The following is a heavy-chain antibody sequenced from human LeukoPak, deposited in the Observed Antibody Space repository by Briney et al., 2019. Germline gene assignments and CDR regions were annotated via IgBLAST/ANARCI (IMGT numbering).Heavy chain of an antibody. CDR1: GYTFTGYY. CDR3: ARQSCSGGSCYSGWFDP. V-gene: IGHV1-2*02. CDR2: INPNSGGT. D-gene: IGHD2-15*01. Sequence: ASVTVSCKASGYTFTGYYMHWVRQAPGQGLEWMGWINPNSGGTNYAQKFQGRVTMTRDTSISTAYMELSRLRSDDKAVYYCARQSCSGGSCYSGWFDPWGQGTLVTVSS. J-gene: IGHJ5*02.